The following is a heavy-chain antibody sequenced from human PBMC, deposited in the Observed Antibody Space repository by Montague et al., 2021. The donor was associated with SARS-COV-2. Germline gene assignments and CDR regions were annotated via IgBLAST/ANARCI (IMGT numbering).Heavy chain of an antibody. Sequence: SETLSLTCTVSGGSISPYYWSWIRQSPGKGLGCIGYTSYSGSTDYNPSLKSRVTISIDTSKNQFSLKLSSVTAADTAVYYCARWGEYYDSPYYYYAMDVWGQGTTVTVFS. V-gene: IGHV4-59*12. CDR3: ARWGEYYDSPYYYYAMDV. CDR1: GGSISPYY. J-gene: IGHJ6*02. D-gene: IGHD3-3*01. CDR2: TSYSGST.